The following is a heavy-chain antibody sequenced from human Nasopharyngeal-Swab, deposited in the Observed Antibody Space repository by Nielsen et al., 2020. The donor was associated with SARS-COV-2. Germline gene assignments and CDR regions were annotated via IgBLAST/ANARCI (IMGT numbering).Heavy chain of an antibody. CDR2: IKQDGSEK. V-gene: IGHV3-7*01. Sequence: VRQVPGKGLEWVANIKQDGSEKYYVDSVKGRFTISRDNAKNSLYLQMNSLRAEDTAVYYCARDEAVVAATQISDAFDIWGQGTMVTVSS. CDR3: ARDEAVVAATQISDAFDI. D-gene: IGHD2-15*01. J-gene: IGHJ3*02.